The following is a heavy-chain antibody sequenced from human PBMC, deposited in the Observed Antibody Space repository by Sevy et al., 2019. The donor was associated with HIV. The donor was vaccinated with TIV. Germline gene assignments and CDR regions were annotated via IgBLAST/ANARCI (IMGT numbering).Heavy chain of an antibody. CDR2: INSDGKIK. CDR1: GFTLSIYW. Sequence: GGSLRLSCAASGFTLSIYWMHWVRQVPGKGLVWVSHINSDGKIKRYADSVEGRFTISRDNAEETVYLQMNSLRADDTAVYYCVRGSTGTFGHWGQGTLVTVSS. CDR3: VRGSTGTFGH. D-gene: IGHD3-9*01. J-gene: IGHJ4*02. V-gene: IGHV3-74*01.